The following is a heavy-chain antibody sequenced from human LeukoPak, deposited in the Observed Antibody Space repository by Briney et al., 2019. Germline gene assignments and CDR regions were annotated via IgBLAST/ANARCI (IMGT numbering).Heavy chain of an antibody. V-gene: IGHV4-34*01. Sequence: PSETLSLTCAVYGGSFSGYYWSWIRQPPGKGLEWIGEINHSGSTNYNPSLKSRVTISVGTSKNQFSLKLSSVTAADTAVYYCARGPYDFWSGYYTGGAYGMDVWGQGTTVTVSS. CDR2: INHSGST. CDR1: GGSFSGYY. D-gene: IGHD3-3*01. J-gene: IGHJ6*02. CDR3: ARGPYDFWSGYYTGGAYGMDV.